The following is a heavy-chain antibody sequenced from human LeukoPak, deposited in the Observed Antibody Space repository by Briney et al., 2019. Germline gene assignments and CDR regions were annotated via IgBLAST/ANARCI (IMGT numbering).Heavy chain of an antibody. CDR3: AREDYYDSSGYYYRGNNWFDP. CDR2: INPNSGST. V-gene: IGHV1-2*02. J-gene: IGHJ5*02. CDR1: GYTFTGYY. Sequence: ASVKVSCKASGYTFTGYYMHWVRQAPGQGLEWMGWINPNSGSTNYAQKFQGRVTMTRDTSISTAYMELSRLRSDDTAVYYCAREDYYDSSGYYYRGNNWFDPWGQGTLVTVSS. D-gene: IGHD3-22*01.